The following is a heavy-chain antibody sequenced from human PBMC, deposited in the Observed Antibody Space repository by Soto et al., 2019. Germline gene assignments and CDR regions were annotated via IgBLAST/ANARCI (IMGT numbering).Heavy chain of an antibody. V-gene: IGHV3-9*01. D-gene: IGHD5-12*01. Sequence: PGGSLRLSCAASGFTFDVYGMHGVRQAPGKGLEWVSGISWNSGSIGYADSVKGRFTISRDNAKNSLYLQMNSLRAEDTALYYCAKARQDGYNGDAFDIWGQGTMVTVSS. CDR1: GFTFDVYG. J-gene: IGHJ3*02. CDR2: ISWNSGSI. CDR3: AKARQDGYNGDAFDI.